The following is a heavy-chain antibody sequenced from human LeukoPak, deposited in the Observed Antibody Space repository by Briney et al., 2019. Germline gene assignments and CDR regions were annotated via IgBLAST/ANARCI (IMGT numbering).Heavy chain of an antibody. CDR1: GYTFTSYD. D-gene: IGHD3-9*01. CDR3: ARVVLRYFDWFGY. CDR2: MNPNSGNT. V-gene: IGHV1-8*01. Sequence: APVKVSCKASGYTFTSYDINWVRQATGQGLEWMGWMNPNSGNTGYAQKFQGRVTMTRNTSISTAYMELSSLRSEDTAVYYCARVVLRYFDWFGYWGQGTLVTVSS. J-gene: IGHJ4*02.